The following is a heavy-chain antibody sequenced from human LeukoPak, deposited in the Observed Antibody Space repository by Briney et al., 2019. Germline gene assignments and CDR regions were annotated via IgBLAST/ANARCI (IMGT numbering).Heavy chain of an antibody. CDR1: GGSISSYYW. D-gene: IGHD1-26*01. CDR2: INWNDDK. J-gene: IGHJ4*02. CDR3: AHSRELLTGFDY. V-gene: IGHV2-5*01. Sequence: TLSLTCTVSGGSISSYYWSWIRQPPGKALEWLALINWNDDKRYSPSLKSRLTITKDTSKNQVVLTMTNMDPVDTATYYCAHSRELLTGFDYWGQGTLVTVSS.